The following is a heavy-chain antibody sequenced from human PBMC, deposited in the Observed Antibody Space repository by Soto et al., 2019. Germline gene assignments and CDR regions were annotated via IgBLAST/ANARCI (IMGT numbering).Heavy chain of an antibody. CDR3: ERYSASRFYYYFALDV. CDR1: GDSISSSNW. Sequence: SETLSLTCAVSGDSISSSNWWTWVRQPPGKGLEWIGDIYQTGITNSNPSLKSRVTMSIDKSKNQFSLKLTSVTAADTAVYYCERYSASRFYYYFALDVWGQGTTVTVSS. D-gene: IGHD3-16*01. V-gene: IGHV4-4*02. CDR2: IYQTGIT. J-gene: IGHJ6*02.